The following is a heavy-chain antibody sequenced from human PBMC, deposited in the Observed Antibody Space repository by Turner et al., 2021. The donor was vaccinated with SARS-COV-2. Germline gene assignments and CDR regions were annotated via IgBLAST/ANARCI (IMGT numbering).Heavy chain of an antibody. CDR3: ARDHPYYYDSSGLQSGSFDI. J-gene: IGHJ3*02. CDR1: GGTFSSYA. V-gene: IGHV1-69*01. Sequence: QVQLVQSGAEVKKPGSSVKVSCKASGGTFSSYAISWVRQAPGQGLEWMGGIIPIFGTANYAQKFQGRVTITADDSTSTAYMATSTAYMELSSLRSEDTAVYYCARDHPYYYDSSGLQSGSFDIWGQGTMVTVSS. D-gene: IGHD3-22*01. CDR2: IIPIFGTA.